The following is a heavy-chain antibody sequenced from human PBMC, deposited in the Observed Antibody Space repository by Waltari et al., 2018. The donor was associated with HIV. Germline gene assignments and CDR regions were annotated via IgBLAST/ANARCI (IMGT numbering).Heavy chain of an antibody. CDR2: INHSGST. CDR1: GGSFSGYY. Sequence: QVQLQQWGAGLLKPSETLSLTCAVYGGSFSGYYWSWIRQPPGKGLEWIGEINHSGSTNYNPSLKSRVTISVDTSKNQFSLKLSSVTAADTAVYYCARGTRVQLERRDAFDIWGQGTMVTVSS. V-gene: IGHV4-34*01. CDR3: ARGTRVQLERRDAFDI. D-gene: IGHD1-1*01. J-gene: IGHJ3*02.